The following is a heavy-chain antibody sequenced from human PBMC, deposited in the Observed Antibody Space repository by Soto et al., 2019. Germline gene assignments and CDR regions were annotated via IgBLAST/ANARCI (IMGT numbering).Heavy chain of an antibody. V-gene: IGHV4-59*01. J-gene: IGHJ3*02. CDR3: ARETTILRDAFDI. CDR1: GGSISSYY. Sequence: LEILSLTCTVSGGSISSYYWSWIRQPPGKGLEWIGYIYYSGSTNYNPSLKSRVTISVDTSKNQFSLKLSSVTAADTAVYYCARETTILRDAFDIWGQGTMVTVSS. D-gene: IGHD3-3*01. CDR2: IYYSGST.